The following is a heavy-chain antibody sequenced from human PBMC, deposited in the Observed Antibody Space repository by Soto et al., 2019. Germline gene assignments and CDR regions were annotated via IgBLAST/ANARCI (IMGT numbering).Heavy chain of an antibody. V-gene: IGHV1-46*01. CDR1: GYTFTSYY. Sequence: ASVKVSCKASGYTFTSYYMHWVRQAPGQGLEWMGIINPSGGSTSYAQKFQGRVTMTRDTSTSTVYMELSSLRSEDTAVYYCARGYCSSTSCLLYYYYGMDVWGQGTTVTVSS. J-gene: IGHJ6*02. CDR3: ARGYCSSTSCLLYYYYGMDV. D-gene: IGHD2-2*01. CDR2: INPSGGST.